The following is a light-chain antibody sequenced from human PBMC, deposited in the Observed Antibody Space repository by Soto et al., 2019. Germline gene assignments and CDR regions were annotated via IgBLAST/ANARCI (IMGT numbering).Light chain of an antibody. V-gene: IGKV3-15*01. CDR2: GAS. CDR1: QSVASN. CDR3: QQYNNWPSLGWT. Sequence: EIVMTQSPATLSVSPGERATLSCRASQSVASNLAWYQQKPGQAPRLLIYGASTRATGIPARFSATGSGTEFTLTISSLQSEDFAVYYCQQYNNWPSLGWTFGQGTKVEIK. J-gene: IGKJ1*01.